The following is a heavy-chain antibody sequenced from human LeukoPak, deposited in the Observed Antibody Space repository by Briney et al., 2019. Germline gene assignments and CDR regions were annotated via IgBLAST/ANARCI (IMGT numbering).Heavy chain of an antibody. CDR1: GFTFSSYA. CDR3: ASPQRGSNEWNYF. CDR2: ISGSGGST. Sequence: GGSLRLSCAASGFTFSSYAMSWVRQAPGKGLEWVSAISGSGGSTYYADSVRGRFTISRDNSKNTLYLQMNSLKTEDTAVYYCASPQRGSNEWNYFWGQGTLVTVSS. D-gene: IGHD3-3*01. J-gene: IGHJ4*02. V-gene: IGHV3-23*01.